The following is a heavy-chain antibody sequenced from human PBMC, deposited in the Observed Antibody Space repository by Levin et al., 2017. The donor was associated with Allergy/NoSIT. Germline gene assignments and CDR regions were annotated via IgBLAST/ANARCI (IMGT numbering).Heavy chain of an antibody. CDR3: AKSRDDSSGYYFSEIDF. CDR2: ISYDGTYK. J-gene: IGHJ4*02. V-gene: IGHV3-30*18. D-gene: IGHD3-22*01. CDR1: GFTFSTYG. Sequence: GGSLRLSCVASGFTFSTYGMHWVRQAPGEGPEWVAVISYDGTYKFYRESVKGRFTISRDNSKNTLYLQMSSLRPEDPALYYCAKSRDDSSGYYFSEIDFWGRGTLVTVSS.